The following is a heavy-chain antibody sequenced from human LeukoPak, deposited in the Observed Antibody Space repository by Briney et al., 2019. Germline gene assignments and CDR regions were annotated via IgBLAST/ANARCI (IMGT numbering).Heavy chain of an antibody. J-gene: IGHJ4*02. Sequence: GGSLRLSCAASGFTFSSYWMQWVRQAPGKGLVWVSRINSDGSSTNYADSVKGRFTISRDNSKNTLYLQMNSLRAEDTAVYYYARDLVGGSPWFDYWGQGNLVTVSS. D-gene: IGHD2-15*01. V-gene: IGHV3-74*01. CDR2: INSDGSST. CDR1: GFTFSSYW. CDR3: ARDLVGGSPWFDY.